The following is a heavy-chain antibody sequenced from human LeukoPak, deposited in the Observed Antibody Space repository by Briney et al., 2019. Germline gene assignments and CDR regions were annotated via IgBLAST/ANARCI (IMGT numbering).Heavy chain of an antibody. CDR2: INPRGGSA. CDR1: GYTFTNFY. CDR3: ARDYYGSGSLTTFDY. D-gene: IGHD3-10*01. J-gene: IGHJ4*02. Sequence: ASVKVSCKASGYTFTNFYMHWVRQVPGQGLEWMGIINPRGGSASSAQKFQGRVTLTRDTSTSTVYMELSRLRSEDTALYYCARDYYGSGSLTTFDYWGQGTLVTVSS. V-gene: IGHV1-46*01.